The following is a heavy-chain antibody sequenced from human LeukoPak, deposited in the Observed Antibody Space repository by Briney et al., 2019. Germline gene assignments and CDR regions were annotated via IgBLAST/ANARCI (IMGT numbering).Heavy chain of an antibody. CDR3: ASSLDTAMVFDY. D-gene: IGHD5-18*01. J-gene: IGHJ4*02. CDR2: IYHSGST. V-gene: IGHV4-59*01. CDR1: GGSISSYY. Sequence: SETLSLTCTVSGGSISSYYWSWIRQPPGKGLEWIGYIYHSGSTYYNPSLKSRVTISVDTSKNQFSLKLSSLTAADTAVYYCASSLDTAMVFDYWGQGTLVTVSS.